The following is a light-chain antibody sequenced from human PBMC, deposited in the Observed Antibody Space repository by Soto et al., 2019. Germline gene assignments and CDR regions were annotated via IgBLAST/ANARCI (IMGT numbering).Light chain of an antibody. CDR3: QQRSDWPST. CDR1: QSVSRY. Sequence: EIVLTQSPATLSLSPGERATLSCRASQSVSRYLAWYQQKPGQAPRLLIYDASNRATGIPARFSGSGSGTDSTLTISSLAPEDFAVYYCQQRSDWPSTFGGGTKVQIK. V-gene: IGKV3-11*01. J-gene: IGKJ4*01. CDR2: DAS.